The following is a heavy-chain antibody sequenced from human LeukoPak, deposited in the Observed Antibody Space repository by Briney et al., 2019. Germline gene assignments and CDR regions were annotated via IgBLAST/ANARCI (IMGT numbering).Heavy chain of an antibody. J-gene: IGHJ3*02. Sequence: SETLSLTCNASGYSISSGYYWAWIRQSPGKGLEWIGSIYHSGSTYYNPSLKSRVTISVDKSKNQFSLKLSSVTAADTAVYYCARACSSDAFDIWGQGTMVTVSS. V-gene: IGHV4-38-2*02. CDR2: IYHSGST. CDR3: ARACSSDAFDI. CDR1: GYSISSGYY. D-gene: IGHD6-13*01.